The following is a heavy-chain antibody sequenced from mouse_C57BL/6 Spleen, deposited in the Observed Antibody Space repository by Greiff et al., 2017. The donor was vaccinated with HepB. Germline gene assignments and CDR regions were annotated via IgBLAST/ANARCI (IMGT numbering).Heavy chain of an antibody. J-gene: IGHJ3*01. CDR3: ARDYYGAY. V-gene: IGHV5-9*01. CDR2: ISGGGGNT. CDR1: GFTFSSYT. Sequence: EVQRVESGGGLVKPGGSLKLSCAASGFTFSSYTMSWVRQTPEKRLEWVATISGGGGNTYYPDSVKGRFTISRDNAKNTLYLQMSSLRSEDTALYYCARDYYGAYWGQGTLVTVSA. D-gene: IGHD2-1*01.